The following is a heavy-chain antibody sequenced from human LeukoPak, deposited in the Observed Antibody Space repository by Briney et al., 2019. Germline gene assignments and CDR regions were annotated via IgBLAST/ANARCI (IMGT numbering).Heavy chain of an antibody. CDR1: GYTFTGYY. Sequence: ASVKVSCKASGYTFTGYYMHWVRQAPGQGLEWMGWINPNSGGTNYAQKLQGRVTMTTDTSTSTAYMELRSLRSDDTAVYYCARVSGYNTMVRSSSAKGYYYYGMDVWGQGTTVTVSS. V-gene: IGHV1-2*02. D-gene: IGHD3-10*01. CDR2: INPNSGGT. J-gene: IGHJ6*02. CDR3: ARVSGYNTMVRSSSAKGYYYYGMDV.